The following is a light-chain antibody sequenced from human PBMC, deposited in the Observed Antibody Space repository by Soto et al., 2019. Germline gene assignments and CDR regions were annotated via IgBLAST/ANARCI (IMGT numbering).Light chain of an antibody. J-gene: IGKJ1*01. CDR3: QQYGSSPLT. V-gene: IGKV3-20*01. CDR2: GAS. Sequence: EIVLTQSPGTLSLSPGERATLSCRASQSVSSSYLAWYQQKPGQAPRPLIYGASSRAIGIPDRFSGSGSGTDFTLTISRLEPEDFAVYDCQQYGSSPLTFGQGTKVEIK. CDR1: QSVSSSY.